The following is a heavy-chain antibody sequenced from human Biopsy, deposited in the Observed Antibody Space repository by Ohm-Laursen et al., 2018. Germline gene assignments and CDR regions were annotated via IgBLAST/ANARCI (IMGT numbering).Heavy chain of an antibody. Sequence: SQTLSLTCTVSGGSISSDYWSWIRQTPGKGLEWIGYIYYSGCTNYNPSLKSRVTIPVDTSKNQFSLRLNSVTAADTAVYYCARATNSTGWPYYYFYGMDVWGQGTTVTVSS. CDR2: IYYSGCT. D-gene: IGHD2/OR15-2a*01. CDR3: ARATNSTGWPYYYFYGMDV. J-gene: IGHJ6*02. V-gene: IGHV4-59*01. CDR1: GGSISSDY.